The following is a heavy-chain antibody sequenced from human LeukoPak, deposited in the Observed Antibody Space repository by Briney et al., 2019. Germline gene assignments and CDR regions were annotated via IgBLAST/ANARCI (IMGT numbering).Heavy chain of an antibody. V-gene: IGHV3-23*01. J-gene: IGHJ4*02. CDR3: AKKGYAGQGTYSYYFDY. CDR1: GFSFSSFS. Sequence: GGSLRLSCAASGFSFSSFSMNWVRQAPGKGLEWVSTISTSGAATYYADSVKGRFTISRDNSRNTLFLQMNSLRADDTALYYCAKKGYAGQGTYSYYFDYWGQGTLVTVSS. CDR2: ISTSGAAT. D-gene: IGHD3-10*01.